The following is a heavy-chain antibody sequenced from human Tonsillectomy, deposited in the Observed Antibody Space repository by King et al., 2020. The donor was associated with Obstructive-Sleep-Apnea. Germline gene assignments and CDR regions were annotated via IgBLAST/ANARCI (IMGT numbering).Heavy chain of an antibody. V-gene: IGHV3-30*04. CDR2: ISYDGGYK. D-gene: IGHD6-13*01. CDR3: AREAAAFDY. J-gene: IGHJ4*02. CDR1: GFTFSSYA. Sequence: VQLVESGGGVVQPGRSLRLSCAASGFTFSSYAMHWVRQAPGTGLEWVAVISYDGGYKYYADSVKGRFTISRDRSKNMLFLQMDSLRAEDTAAYHCAREAAAFDYWGQGTLVTFSS.